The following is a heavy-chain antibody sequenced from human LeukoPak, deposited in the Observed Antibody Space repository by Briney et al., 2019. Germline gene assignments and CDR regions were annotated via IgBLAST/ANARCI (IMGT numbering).Heavy chain of an antibody. Sequence: GGSLRLSCAVSGFTFSDSWMHWARQAPGKGLVWVSRINSDGSITAYADSVKGRFTISRDNSKNTLYLQMNSLRGEDTAVYYCAKDSLRERIVGSTTRGVNDYWGQGTLVTVSS. J-gene: IGHJ4*02. CDR3: AKDSLRERIVGSTTRGVNDY. CDR1: GFTFSDSW. D-gene: IGHD1-26*01. V-gene: IGHV3-74*01. CDR2: INSDGSIT.